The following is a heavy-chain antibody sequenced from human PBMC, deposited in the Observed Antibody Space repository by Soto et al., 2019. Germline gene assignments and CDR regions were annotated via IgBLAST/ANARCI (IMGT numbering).Heavy chain of an antibody. CDR2: VYWDDDK. CDR3: VQSRCGGDCLTFYSSHAYYGLDV. V-gene: IGHV2-5*02. Sequence: ESGPTLVNPTETLTLTCTVSGLSLSNARMGVSWIRQPPGKALEWLALVYWDDDKRYNPSLRSRLTITKDTSKKQVVLTMTNMDPVDTATYYCVQSRCGGDCLTFYSSHAYYGLDVWGQGTTVTVSS. D-gene: IGHD2-21*02. CDR1: GLSLSNARMG. J-gene: IGHJ6*02.